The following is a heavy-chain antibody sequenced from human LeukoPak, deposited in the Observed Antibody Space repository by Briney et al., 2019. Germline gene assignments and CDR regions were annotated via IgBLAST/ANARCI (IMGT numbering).Heavy chain of an antibody. V-gene: IGHV4-34*01. CDR1: GGSFSGYY. J-gene: IGHJ4*02. CDR2: INHSGST. CDR3: ARGREYYGSGSYRYFDY. D-gene: IGHD3-10*01. Sequence: SETLSLTCAVYGGSFSGYYWSWIRQPPGKGLEWIGEINHSGSTNYNPSLKSRVTISVDTSKNQFSLKLSSVTAADTAAYYCARGREYYGSGSYRYFDYWGQGTLVTVSS.